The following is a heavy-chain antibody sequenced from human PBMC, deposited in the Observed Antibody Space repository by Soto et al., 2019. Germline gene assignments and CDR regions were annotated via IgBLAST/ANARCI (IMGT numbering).Heavy chain of an antibody. J-gene: IGHJ4*02. D-gene: IGHD6-13*01. Sequence: SETLSLTCTVSGGSISSYYWSWIRQPPGKGLEWIGYIYYSGSTNYNPSLKSRVTISVDTSKNQFSLKLSSVTAADTAVYYCARGKSASSSDSFDYWGQGTLVTVSS. V-gene: IGHV4-59*01. CDR3: ARGKSASSSDSFDY. CDR1: GGSISSYY. CDR2: IYYSGST.